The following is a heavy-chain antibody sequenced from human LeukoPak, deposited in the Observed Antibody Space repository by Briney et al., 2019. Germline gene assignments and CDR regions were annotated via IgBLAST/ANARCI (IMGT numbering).Heavy chain of an antibody. V-gene: IGHV4-34*01. CDR3: ARVGLKSRVQFFDY. Sequence: PSETLSLTCTVYGWSFSGYYWSWIRQPPGKGLEWIGEINHSGSTNYNPSLKSRVTISVDTSKNQLSLKLSSVTAAETAVYYCARVGLKSRVQFFDYWGQGTLVTVSS. CDR2: INHSGST. CDR1: GWSFSGYY. D-gene: IGHD3-10*01. J-gene: IGHJ4*02.